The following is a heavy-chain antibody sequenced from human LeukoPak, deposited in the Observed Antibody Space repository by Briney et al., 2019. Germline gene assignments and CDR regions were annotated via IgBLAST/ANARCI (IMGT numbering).Heavy chain of an antibody. J-gene: IGHJ5*02. V-gene: IGHV4-4*07. CDR3: ARDLVVPAAATGNWFDP. Sequence: SETLSLTCTVSGGSISSYYWSWIRQPAGKGLEWIGRIYTSGSTNYNPSLKSRVTMSVDTSKNQFSLKLSSVTAADTAVYYCARDLVVPAAATGNWFDPWGQGTLVTVSP. CDR1: GGSISSYY. D-gene: IGHD2-2*01. CDR2: IYTSGST.